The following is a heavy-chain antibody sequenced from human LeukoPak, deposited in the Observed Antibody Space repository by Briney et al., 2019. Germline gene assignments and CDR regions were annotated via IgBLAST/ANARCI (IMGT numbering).Heavy chain of an antibody. D-gene: IGHD2-15*01. V-gene: IGHV1-18*01. CDR3: ARVFSCSGGICYAPGFDY. CDR2: ISAYNGNT. Sequence: ASVKVSCKASGYTFTNYGISWVRQAPGQGLEWMGWISAYNGNTNYAEKLQGRVTMTTDTSTSTAYMDLSSLVSEDTAVYYCARVFSCSGGICYAPGFDYWGQGTLVTVSS. CDR1: GYTFTNYG. J-gene: IGHJ4*02.